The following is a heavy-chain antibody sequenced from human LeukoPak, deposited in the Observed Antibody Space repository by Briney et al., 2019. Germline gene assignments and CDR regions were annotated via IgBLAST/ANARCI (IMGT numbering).Heavy chain of an antibody. V-gene: IGHV3-21*01. Sequence: GGSLRLYCAASGFTFSSYSMNWVRQAPGKGLEWVSSISSSSSYIYYADSVKGRFTISRDNAKNSLYLQMNSLRAEDTAVYYCAREVGATTRPFDYWGQGTLVTVSS. D-gene: IGHD1-26*01. CDR3: AREVGATTRPFDY. J-gene: IGHJ4*02. CDR2: ISSSSSYI. CDR1: GFTFSSYS.